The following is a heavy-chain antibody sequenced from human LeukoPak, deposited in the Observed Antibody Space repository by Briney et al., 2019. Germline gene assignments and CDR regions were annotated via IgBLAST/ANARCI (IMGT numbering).Heavy chain of an antibody. V-gene: IGHV4-59*01. CDR2: IYYSGGT. CDR1: GGSISSYY. CDR3: ARVGYHYGSPYYYNYMDV. Sequence: PSETLSLACSVSGGSISSYYWGWIRQPPGKGLEWIGYIYYSGGTNYNPSLKSRVTISVDMSKNQFSLKLSSVTAADAAVHVCARVGYHYGSPYYYNYMDVWGEGTTVTVSS. D-gene: IGHD3-10*01. J-gene: IGHJ6*03.